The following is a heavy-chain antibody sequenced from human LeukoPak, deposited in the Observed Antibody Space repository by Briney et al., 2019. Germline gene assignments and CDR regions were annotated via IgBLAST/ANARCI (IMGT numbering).Heavy chain of an antibody. Sequence: SETLSLTCSVSSGSVRSNYYSWAWLRQAPGKGLEWVGGLDDSGNTYYNPSLKSRLTMSVDTSKNHFSLNLKSVAAADTSVYYCARRLRIGAAEWFDPWGQGIMVTVSS. CDR2: LDDSGNT. V-gene: IGHV4-39*02. CDR3: ARRLRIGAAEWFDP. D-gene: IGHD2-15*01. J-gene: IGHJ5*02. CDR1: SGSVRSNYYS.